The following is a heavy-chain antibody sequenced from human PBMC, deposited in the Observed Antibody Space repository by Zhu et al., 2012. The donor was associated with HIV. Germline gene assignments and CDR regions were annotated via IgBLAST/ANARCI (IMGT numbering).Heavy chain of an antibody. Sequence: QVQLEESGPGLVKPSQTLSLSCTVSGGSISSGDCYWSWIRQSPGKGLEWIGYIYYSGSTYYNPSLKSRVTISLDTSKNQFSLRLSSVTAADTAVYYCAREGRDGYNDYWGQGTWSPSPQ. D-gene: IGHD5-24*01. CDR2: IYYSGST. CDR1: GGSISSGDCY. V-gene: IGHV4-30-4*01. J-gene: IGHJ4*02. CDR3: AREGRDGYNDY.